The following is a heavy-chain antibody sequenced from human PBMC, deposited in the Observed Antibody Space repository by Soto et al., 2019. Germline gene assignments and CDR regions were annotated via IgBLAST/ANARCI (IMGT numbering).Heavy chain of an antibody. J-gene: IGHJ4*02. D-gene: IGHD3-9*01. CDR3: ARDSRYYDILTGYSSPPYYFDY. CDR1: GFTFSSYW. Sequence: GGSLRLSCAASGFTFSSYWMSWVRQAPGKGLGWVANIKQDGSEKYYVDSVKGRFTISRDNAKNSLYLQMNSLRAEDTAVYYCARDSRYYDILTGYSSPPYYFDYWGQGTLVTVSS. V-gene: IGHV3-7*05. CDR2: IKQDGSEK.